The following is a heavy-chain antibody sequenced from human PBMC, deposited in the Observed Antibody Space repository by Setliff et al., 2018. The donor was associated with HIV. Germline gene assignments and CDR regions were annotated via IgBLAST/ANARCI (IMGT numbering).Heavy chain of an antibody. CDR2: IHISGST. J-gene: IGHJ6*03. CDR3: ARSTLPLPYYYIDV. Sequence: SETLSLTCSLSDGSISSFYRTWIRQPPGKGLEWIGYIHISGSTTYNPSLKSRVSISVDTSENQFSLTLTSVTAADSAVYFCARSTLPLPYYYIDVWGRGTTVTVSS. CDR1: DGSISSFY. V-gene: IGHV4-4*09. D-gene: IGHD2-15*01.